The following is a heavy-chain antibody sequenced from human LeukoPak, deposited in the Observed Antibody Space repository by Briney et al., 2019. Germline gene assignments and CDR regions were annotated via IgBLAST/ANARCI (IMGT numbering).Heavy chain of an antibody. J-gene: IGHJ4*02. CDR2: IYYSGST. Sequence: PSQTLSPTCTVSGGSISSYYWSWIRQPPGKGLECIGYIYYSGSTNYNPSLKSRVTISVDTSKNQFSLKLSSVTAADTAVYYCARVFDDYGEHFDYWGQGTLVTVSS. V-gene: IGHV4-59*08. CDR3: ARVFDDYGEHFDY. D-gene: IGHD4-17*01. CDR1: GGSISSYY.